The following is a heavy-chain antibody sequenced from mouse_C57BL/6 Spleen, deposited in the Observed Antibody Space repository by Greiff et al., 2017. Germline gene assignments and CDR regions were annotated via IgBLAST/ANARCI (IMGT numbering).Heavy chain of an antibody. Sequence: EVQRVESGGGLVQPGGSLSLSCAASGFTFTDYYMSWVRQPPGKALEWLGFIRNKANGYTTEYSASVKGRFTISRDNSQSILYLQINALRAEDSATYYCARYQSPYFFDYWGQGTTLTVSS. CDR3: ARYQSPYFFDY. CDR2: IRNKANGYTT. V-gene: IGHV7-3*01. CDR1: GFTFTDYY. J-gene: IGHJ2*01.